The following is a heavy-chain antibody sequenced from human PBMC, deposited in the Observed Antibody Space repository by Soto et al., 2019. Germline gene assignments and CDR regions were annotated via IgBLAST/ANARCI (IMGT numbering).Heavy chain of an antibody. Sequence: ASETLSLTCTVSGGSIRSYYWSWIRQPPGKGLEWIGYIYYSGSTNYNPSLKSRVTISVDTSKNQFSLKLSSVTAADTAVYYCARNYGHCFDIWSQGTMVTVSS. CDR3: ARNYGHCFDI. J-gene: IGHJ3*02. CDR1: GGSIRSYY. D-gene: IGHD1-7*01. V-gene: IGHV4-59*01. CDR2: IYYSGST.